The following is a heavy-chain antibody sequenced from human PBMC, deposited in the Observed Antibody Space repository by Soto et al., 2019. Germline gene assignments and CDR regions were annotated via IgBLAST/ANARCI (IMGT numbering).Heavy chain of an antibody. CDR3: ARDRDAGWFVMDV. D-gene: IGHD3-10*01. V-gene: IGHV3-30*03. J-gene: IGHJ6*02. CDR2: ISGDASRI. Sequence: QVQLVESGGGVVQPGTSLRLSCVASGFGFNFFGIHWVRQAPGKGLEWVAGISGDASRIYYADDLKGRVTISRVNSENTLYLRMNSLRPEDTALYYCARDRDAGWFVMDVWGQGTTVTV. CDR1: GFGFNFFG.